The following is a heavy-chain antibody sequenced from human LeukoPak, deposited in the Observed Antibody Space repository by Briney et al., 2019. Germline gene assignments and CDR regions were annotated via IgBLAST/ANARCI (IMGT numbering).Heavy chain of an antibody. CDR1: GFTFSSYG. J-gene: IGHJ4*02. V-gene: IGHV3-33*03. CDR3: ATGSGYYYGH. CDR2: AYHDGYYGNSQ. D-gene: IGHD3-22*01. Sequence: GGSLRLACAASGFTFSSYGMHWVRQAPGKGLEWVAVAYHDGYYGNSQYYADSVKGRFTISRDNSEKTLYLQMSSLRAEDTAVYYCATGSGYYYGHWGQGTLVSVSS.